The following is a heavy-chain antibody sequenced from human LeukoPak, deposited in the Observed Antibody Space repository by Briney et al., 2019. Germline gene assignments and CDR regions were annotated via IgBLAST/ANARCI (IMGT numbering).Heavy chain of an antibody. CDR1: GFTFSSYT. CDR3: ARDLGGLSGYGMDV. J-gene: IGHJ6*02. D-gene: IGHD2-15*01. Sequence: QPGGSLRLSCAASGFTFSSYTMSWVRQAPGKGLEWVSAISGSGDNTYDADSAKGRFTISRDNSKNTLYLQMNSLRPEDTAVYYCARDLGGLSGYGMDVWGQGTTVTVSS. V-gene: IGHV3-23*01. CDR2: ISGSGDNT.